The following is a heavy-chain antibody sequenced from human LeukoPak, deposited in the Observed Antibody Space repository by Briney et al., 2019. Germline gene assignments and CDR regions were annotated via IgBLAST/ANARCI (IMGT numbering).Heavy chain of an antibody. V-gene: IGHV3-7*01. CDR1: GFTFSSYW. CDR2: IKQDGSEK. J-gene: IGHJ4*02. CDR3: ARGPPYDSSGYYVY. D-gene: IGHD3-22*01. Sequence: GSLRLSCAASGFTFSSYWMTWVRQAPGKGLEWVANIKQDGSEKYYVDSVKGRFTISRDNARNSLYLQMNSLRAEDTAVYYCARGPPYDSSGYYVYWGQGTLVTVSS.